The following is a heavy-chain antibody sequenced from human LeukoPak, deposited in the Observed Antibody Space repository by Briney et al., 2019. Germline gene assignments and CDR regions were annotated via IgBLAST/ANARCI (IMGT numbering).Heavy chain of an antibody. CDR3: ARGRYGDYFFYFDY. V-gene: IGHV6-1*01. J-gene: IGHJ4*02. CDR1: GDSVSSNSAA. Sequence: SQTLSLTCAISGDSVSSNSAAWNWTRQSPSRGLEWLGRTYYRSKWYNDYAVSVKSRITLNPDTSKNQFSLQLNSVTPEDTAVYYCARGRYGDYFFYFDYWGQGTLVTVSS. CDR2: TYYRSKWYN. D-gene: IGHD4-17*01.